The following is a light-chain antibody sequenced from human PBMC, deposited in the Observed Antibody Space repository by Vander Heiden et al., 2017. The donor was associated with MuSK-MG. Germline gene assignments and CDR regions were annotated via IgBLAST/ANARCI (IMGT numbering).Light chain of an antibody. CDR1: KLGDKY. CDR3: QAWVISSPVV. V-gene: IGLV3-1*01. CDR2: QDS. Sequence: SYELTQPPSVSVSPGQTASITCPGDKLGDKYACRHQQKPAQSPVLVIYQDSKRPSGVTVRFSGSNSGNTATLTSSGTQDLDEADYYSQAWVISSPVVFGGGTKLTVL. J-gene: IGLJ2*01.